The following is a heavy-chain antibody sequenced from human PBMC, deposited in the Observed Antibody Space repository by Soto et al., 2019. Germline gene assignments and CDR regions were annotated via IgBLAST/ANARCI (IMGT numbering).Heavy chain of an antibody. Sequence: ASGKVSNEASGYSFTCYYMHWVRQAPGQGLEWMGWINPNSGGTNYAQKFQGRVTMTRDTSISTAYMELSRLRSDDTAVYYCARGGPVWSGYYKDYYYGMDVWGQGTTVPVSS. CDR2: INPNSGGT. D-gene: IGHD3-3*01. CDR3: ARGGPVWSGYYKDYYYGMDV. V-gene: IGHV1-2*02. CDR1: GYSFTCYY. J-gene: IGHJ6*02.